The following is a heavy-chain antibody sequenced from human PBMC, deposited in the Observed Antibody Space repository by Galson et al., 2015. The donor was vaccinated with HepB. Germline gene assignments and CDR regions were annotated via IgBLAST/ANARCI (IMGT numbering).Heavy chain of an antibody. CDR1: GFTFSSYA. V-gene: IGHV3-23*01. CDR2: ISGSGGST. D-gene: IGHD4-23*01. Sequence: SLRLSCAASGFTFSSYAMSWVRQAPGKGLEWVSAISGSGGSTYYADSVKGRFTISRDNSKNTLYLQMNSLRAEDPAVYYCAKDYYGGNSLDAFDIWGQGTMVTVSS. J-gene: IGHJ3*02. CDR3: AKDYYGGNSLDAFDI.